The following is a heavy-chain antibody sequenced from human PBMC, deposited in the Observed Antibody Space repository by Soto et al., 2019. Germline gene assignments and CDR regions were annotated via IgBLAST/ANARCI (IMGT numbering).Heavy chain of an antibody. Sequence: EVQLLESGGGLVQPGESLRLSCAASGFAFSNYAMSWVRQGPGKGLEWVSTISVSGGTTYYADSVKGRFTISRDNSKNALYLQMRSLRAEDTAVYYCAKGHYYYDSRGYFHFDYWGQGTLVTFSS. V-gene: IGHV3-23*01. J-gene: IGHJ4*02. D-gene: IGHD3-22*01. CDR1: GFAFSNYA. CDR2: ISVSGGTT. CDR3: AKGHYYYDSRGYFHFDY.